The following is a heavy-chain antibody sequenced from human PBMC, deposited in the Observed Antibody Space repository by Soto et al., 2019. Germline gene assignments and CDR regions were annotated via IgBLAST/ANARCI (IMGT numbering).Heavy chain of an antibody. Sequence: GSLRLSCAASGFTFSSYAMSWVRQAPGKGLEWVSAISGSGGSTYYADSVKGRFTISRDNSKNTLYLQMNSLRAEDTAVYYCAKDNPPANDYVWGSYRSYYFDYWGQGTLVTVSS. D-gene: IGHD3-16*02. CDR1: GFTFSSYA. J-gene: IGHJ4*02. CDR3: AKDNPPANDYVWGSYRSYYFDY. V-gene: IGHV3-23*01. CDR2: ISGSGGST.